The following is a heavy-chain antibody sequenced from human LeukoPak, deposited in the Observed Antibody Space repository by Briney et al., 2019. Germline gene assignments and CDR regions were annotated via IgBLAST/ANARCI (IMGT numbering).Heavy chain of an antibody. CDR1: GFTFSSYA. Sequence: GGSLRVSCAASGFTFSSYAMSWVRQAPGKGLEWASTITTSGDSTYYADSVKGRFTISRDNSKNTLYLQMNSLRAEDTAVYYCAKALSGTLAGNFDYWGQGTLVTVSS. J-gene: IGHJ4*02. CDR3: AKALSGTLAGNFDY. D-gene: IGHD1-1*01. V-gene: IGHV3-23*01. CDR2: ITTSGDST.